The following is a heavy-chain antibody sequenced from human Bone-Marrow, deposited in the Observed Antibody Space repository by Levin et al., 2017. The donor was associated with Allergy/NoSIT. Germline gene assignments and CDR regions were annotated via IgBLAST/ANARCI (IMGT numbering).Heavy chain of an antibody. D-gene: IGHD3-9*01. V-gene: IGHV3-23*01. CDR1: GFTFSSYA. J-gene: IGHJ4*02. Sequence: AGGSLRLSCAASGFTFSSYAMSWVRQAPGKGLEWVSAISGSGGSTYYADSVKGRFTISRDNSKNTLYLQMNSLRAEDTAVYYCAKDPLLYYDILTGYYLGGSFFGVDYFDYWGQGTLVTVSS. CDR2: ISGSGGST. CDR3: AKDPLLYYDILTGYYLGGSFFGVDYFDY.